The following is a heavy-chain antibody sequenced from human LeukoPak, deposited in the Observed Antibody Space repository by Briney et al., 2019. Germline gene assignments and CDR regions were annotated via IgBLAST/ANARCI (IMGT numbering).Heavy chain of an antibody. CDR1: GFTFSSYS. V-gene: IGHV3-21*04. CDR2: ISSSSSYI. CDR3: AKGVITMVRGVVQDYFDY. J-gene: IGHJ4*02. D-gene: IGHD3-10*01. Sequence: GGSLRLSCAASGFTFSSYSMNWVRQAPGKGLEWVSSISSSSSYIYYADSVKGRFTISRDNSKNTLYLQMNSLRAEDTAVYYCAKGVITMVRGVVQDYFDYWGQGTLVTVSS.